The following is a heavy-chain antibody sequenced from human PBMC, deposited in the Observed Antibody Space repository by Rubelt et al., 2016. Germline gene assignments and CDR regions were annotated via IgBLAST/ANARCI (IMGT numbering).Heavy chain of an antibody. J-gene: IGHJ6*02. CDR3: ARGTMVRGAPDV. Sequence: QVPLVQSGAEVKKPGASVKVSCKASGYTFHSYGLSWVRQAPGQGLAWMGWISVHNGNTNYAQKLQGRVTMTTDTSTSTADMELRSLRSDDTAVYYCARGTMVRGAPDVWGQGTTVTVSS. CDR1: GYTFHSYG. CDR2: ISVHNGNT. D-gene: IGHD3-10*01. V-gene: IGHV1-18*01.